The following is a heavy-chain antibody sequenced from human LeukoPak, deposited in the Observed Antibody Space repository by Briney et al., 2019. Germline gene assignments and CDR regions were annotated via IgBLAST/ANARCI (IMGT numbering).Heavy chain of an antibody. J-gene: IGHJ4*02. CDR1: GFTLSGHS. CDR2: ISPTSAYI. D-gene: IGHD1-26*01. Sequence: GGSLRLSCAATGFTLSGHSMNWVRQAPGKGLDWVSSISPTSAYIYYQDSVKGRFTISRDDAKNSLYLEMDSLRAEDTAVYYCVTEPMGGVTFDNWGQGTLVTVSS. CDR3: VTEPMGGVTFDN. V-gene: IGHV3-21*01.